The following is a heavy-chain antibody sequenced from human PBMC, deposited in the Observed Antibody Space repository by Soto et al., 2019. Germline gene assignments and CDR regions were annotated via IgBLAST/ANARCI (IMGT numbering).Heavy chain of an antibody. CDR2: IIPILGIA. V-gene: IGHV1-69*10. CDR3: ARHREGGSSWNSLYYFDY. J-gene: IGHJ4*02. Sequence: SVKVSCKASGGTFSSYAISWVRQAPGQGLEWMGGIIPILGIANYAQKFQGRVTITADKSTSTAYMELSSLRSEDTAVYYCARHREGGSSWNSLYYFDYWGQGTLVTVSS. CDR1: GGTFSSYA. D-gene: IGHD1-7*01.